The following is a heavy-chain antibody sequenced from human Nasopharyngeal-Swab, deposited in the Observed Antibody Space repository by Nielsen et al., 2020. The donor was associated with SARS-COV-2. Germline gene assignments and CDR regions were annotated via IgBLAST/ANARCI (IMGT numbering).Heavy chain of an antibody. Sequence: GSLRLSCAVYGGSFSGYYWSWIRQPPGKGLEWIGEINHSGSTNYNPSLKSRVTISVDTSKNQFSLKLSSVTAADTAVYYCARGLPLDYWGQGTLVTVSS. V-gene: IGHV4-34*01. CDR2: INHSGST. CDR3: ARGLPLDY. CDR1: GGSFSGYY. J-gene: IGHJ4*02.